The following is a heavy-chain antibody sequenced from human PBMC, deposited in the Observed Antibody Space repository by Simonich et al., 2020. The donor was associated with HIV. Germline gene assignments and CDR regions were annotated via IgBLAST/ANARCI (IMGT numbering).Heavy chain of an antibody. CDR1: GYTFTTYG. V-gene: IGHV7-4-1*02. CDR2: INPNSGNP. Sequence: QVQLVQSGTEVKKPGASVMVSCKASGYTFTTYGINWVRQAPGQGLEWMGWINPNSGNPTYALGFTGRFVFSRDTSVSTAYLQISSLKAEDTAVYYCVRGGSLIIVGNWFDPWGQGTLVTVSS. J-gene: IGHJ5*02. D-gene: IGHD3-22*01. CDR3: VRGGSLIIVGNWFDP.